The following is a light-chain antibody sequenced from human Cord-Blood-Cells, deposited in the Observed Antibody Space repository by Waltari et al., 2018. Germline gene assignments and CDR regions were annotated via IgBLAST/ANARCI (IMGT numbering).Light chain of an antibody. CDR2: YKTDSDK. CDR3: MIWHSSAWV. CDR1: SGINVGTYR. V-gene: IGLV5-45*02. J-gene: IGLJ3*02. Sequence: QAVLTQPSSLSASPGASASLTCTLRSGINVGTYRIYWYKQKPGSPPQYLLRYKTDSDKQQGSGVPRRFSESKDASANAGIFLSSGLQTEYEAYYYCMIWHSSAWVFGGGTKLTVL.